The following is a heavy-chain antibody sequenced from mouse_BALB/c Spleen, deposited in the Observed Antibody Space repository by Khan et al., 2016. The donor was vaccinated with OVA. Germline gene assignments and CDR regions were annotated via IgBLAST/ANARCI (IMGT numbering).Heavy chain of an antibody. Sequence: EVQLVESGGDLVKPGGSLKLSCAVSGFTFSTYGMSWVRQTPDRRLEWVATISSGGSYPYYVDSVKGRFTISRDNAKNTLYLQMSSLKSEDTAIYYCTRLAYYYNSEGFAYWGQGTLVTVSA. D-gene: IGHD1-1*02. V-gene: IGHV5-6*01. CDR3: TRLAYYYNSEGFAY. CDR1: GFTFSTYG. J-gene: IGHJ3*01. CDR2: ISSGGSYP.